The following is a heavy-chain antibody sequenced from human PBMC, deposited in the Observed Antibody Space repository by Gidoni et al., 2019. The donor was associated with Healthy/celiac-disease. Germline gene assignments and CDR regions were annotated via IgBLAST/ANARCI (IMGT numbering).Heavy chain of an antibody. CDR3: ANSGYDTYYYYYGMDV. CDR1: GFTFSSYA. V-gene: IGHV3-23*01. D-gene: IGHD5-12*01. Sequence: EVQLLESGGGLLQPGGSLSLSCAASGFTFSSYAMSWVRQAPGKGLGWVAAISGSGGSTYYADSVKGRFTISRDNSKNTLYLQMNSLRAEDTAVYYCANSGYDTYYYYYGMDVWGQGTTVTVSS. CDR2: ISGSGGST. J-gene: IGHJ6*02.